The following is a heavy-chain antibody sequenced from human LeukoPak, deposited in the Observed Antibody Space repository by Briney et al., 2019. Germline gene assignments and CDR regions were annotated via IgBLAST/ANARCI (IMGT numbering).Heavy chain of an antibody. CDR2: MIPIFGTA. Sequence: GASVKVSCKASVFTFSSYGFSWVRQAPGPGLEWMGGMIPIFGTASYAQKFQGRVTITADTSTRTVYLELNSLRSDDTAVYYCARDAPFGYSSGWFTFDYWGQGTLVTVSS. CDR3: ARDAPFGYSSGWFTFDY. J-gene: IGHJ4*02. CDR1: VFTFSSYG. D-gene: IGHD6-19*01. V-gene: IGHV1-69*06.